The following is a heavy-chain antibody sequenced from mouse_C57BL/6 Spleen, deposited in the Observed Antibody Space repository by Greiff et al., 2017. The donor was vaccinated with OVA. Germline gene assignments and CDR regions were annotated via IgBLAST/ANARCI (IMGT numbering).Heavy chain of an antibody. CDR2: IWSGGST. V-gene: IGHV2-2*01. D-gene: IGHD4-1*01. J-gene: IGHJ3*01. Sequence: VKLVESGPGLVQPSQSLSITCTVSGFSLTSYGVHWVRQSPGKGLEWLGVIWSGGSTDYNAAFISRLSISKDNSKSQVFFKMNSLQADDTAIYYCASPSNWDGAFAYWGQGTLVTVSA. CDR3: ASPSNWDGAFAY. CDR1: GFSLTSYG.